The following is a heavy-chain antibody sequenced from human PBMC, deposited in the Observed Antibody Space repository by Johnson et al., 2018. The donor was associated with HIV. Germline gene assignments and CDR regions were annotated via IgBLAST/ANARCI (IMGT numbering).Heavy chain of an antibody. V-gene: IGHV3-38-3*01. Sequence: VQLVESGGGVVQPGRSLRLSCATSGFTFSSYDMHWVRQAPGKGLEWVSSISGGSTYYADSRKGRFTISRDNSKNTLYLQMNSLRAEDTAVYYCARGVRFGYYGSGSYYDPPIWGQGTMVTVSS. CDR3: ARGVRFGYYGSGSYYDPPI. CDR1: GFTFSSYD. D-gene: IGHD3-10*01. CDR2: ISGGST. J-gene: IGHJ3*02.